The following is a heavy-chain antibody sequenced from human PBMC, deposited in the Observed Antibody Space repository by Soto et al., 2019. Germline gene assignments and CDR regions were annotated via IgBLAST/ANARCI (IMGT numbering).Heavy chain of an antibody. CDR1: GITFSTYA. CDR2: ISGSGGST. J-gene: IGHJ4*02. CDR3: AKSFSSNWYDYFDY. V-gene: IGHV3-23*01. D-gene: IGHD6-13*01. Sequence: EVQLLESGGGLVQPGGSLRLSCAASGITFSTYAMSWVRQAPGKGLEWVSAISGSGGSTYYADSVKGRFTISRDKSKNTLYMQMNSLRVEDTALYYCAKSFSSNWYDYFDYWGRGSLVTVSS.